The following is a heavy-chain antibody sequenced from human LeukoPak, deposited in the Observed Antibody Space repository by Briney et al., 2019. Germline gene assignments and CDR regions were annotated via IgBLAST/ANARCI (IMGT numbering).Heavy chain of an antibody. V-gene: IGHV3-74*01. CDR3: ARGTSGWGFEL. D-gene: IGHD6-19*01. CDR2: INGDGRNT. Sequence: PGVSLTLSCAASGFTFSSYWPHWVRQTPGGGLVWVSCINGDGRNTIYADSEKGRFTISRENAKNTLYLQVNSLRAEDTAVYYCARGTSGWGFELWGQGTLVTVSS. CDR1: GFTFSSYW. J-gene: IGHJ5*02.